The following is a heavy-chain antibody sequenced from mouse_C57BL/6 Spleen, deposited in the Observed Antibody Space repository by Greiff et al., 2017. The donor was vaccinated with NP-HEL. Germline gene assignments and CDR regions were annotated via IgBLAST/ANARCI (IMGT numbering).Heavy chain of an antibody. Sequence: VQLQQSGPGLVAPSQSLSITCTVSGFSLTSYGVDWVRQPPGKGLEWLGVIWGGGSTNYNSALMSRLSISKDNSKSQVFLKMNSLQTDDTAMYYCAKHDSSGYVPYYAMDYWGQGTSVTVSS. CDR2: IWGGGST. V-gene: IGHV2-9*01. CDR3: AKHDSSGYVPYYAMDY. CDR1: GFSLTSYG. D-gene: IGHD3-2*02. J-gene: IGHJ4*01.